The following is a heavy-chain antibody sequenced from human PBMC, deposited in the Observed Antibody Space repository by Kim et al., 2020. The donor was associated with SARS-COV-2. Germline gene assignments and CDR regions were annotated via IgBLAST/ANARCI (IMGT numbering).Heavy chain of an antibody. CDR1: GFTFPRYG. CDR3: ARGLTSPLDY. CDR2: ISYDGSVK. J-gene: IGHJ4*02. V-gene: IGHV3-30*03. Sequence: GGSLRLSCVASGFTFPRYGMHWVRQAPGKGLEWVTLISYDGSVKKYADSVKGRFTISRDDSKNTLYLQMNSLRADDTAMYYCARGLTSPLDYWGQGTLVTVSS. D-gene: IGHD2-2*01.